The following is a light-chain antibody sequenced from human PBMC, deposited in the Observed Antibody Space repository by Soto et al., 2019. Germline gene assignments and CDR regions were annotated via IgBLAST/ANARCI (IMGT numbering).Light chain of an antibody. Sequence: EIVLTQSPATLSLSPGERATLSVRASQSVSSYLAWYQQKPGQAPRLLIDGASSRATGVPDRFSGTGSGTDFTLTISRLEPEDFAVFYCQQYGNSPITFGQGTRLEI. CDR3: QQYGNSPIT. CDR2: GAS. J-gene: IGKJ5*01. CDR1: QSVSSY. V-gene: IGKV3-20*01.